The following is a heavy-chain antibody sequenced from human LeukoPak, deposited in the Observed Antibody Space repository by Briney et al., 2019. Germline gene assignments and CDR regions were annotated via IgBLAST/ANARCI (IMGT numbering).Heavy chain of an antibody. CDR3: ARDLDSGSYHHPYYFDY. CDR1: GFTFSSYS. CDR2: ISSSSSYI. V-gene: IGHV3-21*01. D-gene: IGHD1-26*01. Sequence: GGSLRLSCAASGFTFSSYSMNWVRQAPGKGLEWVSSISSSSSYIYYADSVKGRFTTSRDNAKNSLYLQMNSLRAEDTAVYHCARDLDSGSYHHPYYFDYWGQGTLVTVSS. J-gene: IGHJ4*02.